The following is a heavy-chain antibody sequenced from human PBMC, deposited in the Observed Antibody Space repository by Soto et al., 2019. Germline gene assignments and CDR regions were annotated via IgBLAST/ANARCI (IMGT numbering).Heavy chain of an antibody. CDR3: ARVWYYDTSGYYYLK. J-gene: IGHJ4*02. CDR1: GGSISSSNW. V-gene: IGHV4-4*02. Sequence: ASETLSLTCAVSGGSISSSNWWSCVRQPPGKGLEWIGEIYHSGSTNYNPSLKSRGTISVDKSKNQFSLKLSSVTAADTAVYYCARVWYYDTSGYYYLKWGQGTLVTVSS. CDR2: IYHSGST. D-gene: IGHD3-22*01.